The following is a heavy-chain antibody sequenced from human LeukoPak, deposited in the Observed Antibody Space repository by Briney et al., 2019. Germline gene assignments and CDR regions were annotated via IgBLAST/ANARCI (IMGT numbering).Heavy chain of an antibody. Sequence: GGSLRLSCSASGFAFSDYYMSWVRQTPGKGLEWLSYISSGDSTVYYADAVKGRFTVSRDNAKNSLYLQMSSLRPEDTAVYYCARRPDGYAYGLDYWGQGTLVTVSS. J-gene: IGHJ4*02. CDR2: ISSGDSTV. CDR1: GFAFSDYY. CDR3: ARRPDGYAYGLDY. V-gene: IGHV3-11*01. D-gene: IGHD5-18*01.